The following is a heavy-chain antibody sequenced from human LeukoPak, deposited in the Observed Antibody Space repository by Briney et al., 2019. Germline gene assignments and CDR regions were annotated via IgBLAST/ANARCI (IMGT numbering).Heavy chain of an antibody. CDR3: ARTRGYSGYGATSFDY. Sequence: LSETLSLTCTVSGGSISSYYWSWIRQPPGKGLEWIGYIYYSGSTNYNPSLKSRVTISVDTSKNQFSLKLSSVTAADTAVYYCARTRGYSGYGATSFDYWGQGTLVTVSS. D-gene: IGHD5-12*01. J-gene: IGHJ4*02. V-gene: IGHV4-59*01. CDR2: IYYSGST. CDR1: GGSISSYY.